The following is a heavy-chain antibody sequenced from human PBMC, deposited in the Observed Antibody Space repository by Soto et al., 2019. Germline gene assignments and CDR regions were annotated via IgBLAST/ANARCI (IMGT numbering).Heavy chain of an antibody. V-gene: IGHV3-30-3*01. D-gene: IGHD2-15*01. CDR2: ISYDGNNK. J-gene: IGHJ6*02. CDR3: ARAGCDGGSCYTLVGLRYGMDV. Sequence: QVQLVESGGGVVQPGRSLRLSCAASGFTFSSYALHWVRQAPGKGLEWVAVISYDGNNKYYADSVKGRFTISRDNSKNTLYLQMNSLRAEDTAVYYCARAGCDGGSCYTLVGLRYGMDVWSQGTTVTVSS. CDR1: GFTFSSYA.